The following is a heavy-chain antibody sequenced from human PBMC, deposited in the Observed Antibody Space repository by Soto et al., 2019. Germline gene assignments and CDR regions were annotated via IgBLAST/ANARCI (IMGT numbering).Heavy chain of an antibody. D-gene: IGHD2-21*02. CDR3: EVTPGF. CDR1: GYTFTAYD. J-gene: IGHJ4*02. Sequence: QVQVVQSRAEVKKPGASVKVSCKSSGYTFTAYDINWVRQATGQGLEWMGWGRPGKGNAGYAPQFQGSVTMTRDTSISTGYIELSSLTSADTAVYFCEVTPGFWVQGTMIAVSS. V-gene: IGHV1-8*01. CDR2: GRPGKGNA.